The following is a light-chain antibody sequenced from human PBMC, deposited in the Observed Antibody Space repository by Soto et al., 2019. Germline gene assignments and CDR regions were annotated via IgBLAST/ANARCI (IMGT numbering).Light chain of an antibody. Sequence: QSVLTQIPSASGSPGQSVTISCTRPSSDADHRYVSWYQQHPGKAPKVMIYEVTRRPPGVPDRFSGSKSGNTAFLTVSGLQAEDEADYYCSSYVGSNNFVFGTGTKVTVL. CDR1: SSDADHRY. CDR2: EVT. V-gene: IGLV2-8*01. CDR3: SSYVGSNNFV. J-gene: IGLJ1*01.